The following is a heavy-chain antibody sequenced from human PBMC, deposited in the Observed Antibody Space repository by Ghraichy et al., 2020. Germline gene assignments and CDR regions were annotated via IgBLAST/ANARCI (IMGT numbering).Heavy chain of an antibody. CDR2: INHSGST. CDR1: GGSFSGYY. V-gene: IGHV4-34*01. Sequence: SETLSLTCAVYGGSFSGYYWSWIRQPPGKRLEWIGEINHSGSTNYNPSLKSRVTISVDTSKNQFSLKLSSVTAADTAVYYCARGRFGITMVRGVTVDYWGQGTLVTVSS. CDR3: ARGRFGITMVRGVTVDY. D-gene: IGHD3-10*01. J-gene: IGHJ4*02.